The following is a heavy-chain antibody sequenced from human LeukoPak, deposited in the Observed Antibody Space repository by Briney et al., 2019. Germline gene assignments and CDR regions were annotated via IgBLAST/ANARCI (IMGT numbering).Heavy chain of an antibody. CDR2: ISAYNGNT. Sequence: GASVKVSCKASGYTFTSYGISWVRQAPGQGLEWMGWISAYNGNTNYAQKLQGRVTMTTDTSTSTAYMELRSLRSDDTAVYYCARLDYYDSSGPGGPFDCWGQGTLVTVSS. J-gene: IGHJ4*02. CDR3: ARLDYYDSSGPGGPFDC. CDR1: GYTFTSYG. D-gene: IGHD3-22*01. V-gene: IGHV1-18*01.